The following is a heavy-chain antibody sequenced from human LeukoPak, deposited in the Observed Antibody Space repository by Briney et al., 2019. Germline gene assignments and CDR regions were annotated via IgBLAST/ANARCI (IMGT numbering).Heavy chain of an antibody. CDR3: ARVSDGGIAVAGTLWYFDL. V-gene: IGHV4-59*01. CDR2: IYYSGST. J-gene: IGHJ2*01. CDR1: GGSISSYY. D-gene: IGHD6-19*01. Sequence: PSETLSLTCTVSGGSISSYYWSWIRQPPGKGLEWLGYIYYSGSTNYNPSLKSRVTISVDTSKNQFSLKLSSVTAADTAVYYCARVSDGGIAVAGTLWYFDLWGRGTLVTVSS.